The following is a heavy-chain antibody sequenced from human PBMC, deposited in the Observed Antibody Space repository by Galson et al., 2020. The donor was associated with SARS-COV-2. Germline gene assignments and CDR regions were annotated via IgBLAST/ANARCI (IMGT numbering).Heavy chain of an antibody. V-gene: IGHV4-34*01. Sequence: SETLSLTCAVYGGSFRNYYWTWIRQSPEKGLEWLGEINHRGSTNYNPSLKSRVAMSVDASKNQFSLSLSSVTAADTAVYYCARGGSRLIMACDYYCFYRDVWGKGTTVTVAS. CDR2: INHRGST. CDR3: ARGGSRLIMACDYYCFYRDV. J-gene: IGHJ6*03. D-gene: IGHD3-10*01. CDR1: GGSFRNYY.